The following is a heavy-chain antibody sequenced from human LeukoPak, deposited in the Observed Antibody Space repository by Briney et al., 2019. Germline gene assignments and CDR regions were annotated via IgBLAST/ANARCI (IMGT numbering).Heavy chain of an antibody. D-gene: IGHD3-22*01. CDR2: IWYDGSNK. Sequence: GGSLRLSCAASGFTFSSYGMHWVRQAPGKGLEWVAVIWYDGSNKYYADSVKGRFTISRDNSKNTLYLQMNSLRAEDTAVYHCARFPRYYYDSSGSPGAFDIWGQGTMVTVSS. J-gene: IGHJ3*02. CDR3: ARFPRYYYDSSGSPGAFDI. CDR1: GFTFSSYG. V-gene: IGHV3-33*01.